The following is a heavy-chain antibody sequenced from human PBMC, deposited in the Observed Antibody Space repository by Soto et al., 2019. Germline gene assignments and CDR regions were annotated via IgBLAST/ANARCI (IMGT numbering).Heavy chain of an antibody. D-gene: IGHD2-2*03. V-gene: IGHV5-51*01. CDR3: ARIIGYCRNNDCSWTFDI. CDR2: FYPGDSTS. J-gene: IGHJ3*02. CDR1: GYSFISYW. Sequence: GVSLKISCKTSGYSFISYWVAWVRQKPGKGLEWMGTFYPGDSTSTYSPSFQGQVTISVDKSISTAYLHLSSLKASDTAMYYCARIIGYCRNNDCSWTFDIWGQGTMVTVSS.